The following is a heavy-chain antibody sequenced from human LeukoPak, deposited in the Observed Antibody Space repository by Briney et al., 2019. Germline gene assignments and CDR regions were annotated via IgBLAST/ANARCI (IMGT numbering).Heavy chain of an antibody. D-gene: IGHD3-22*01. V-gene: IGHV1-8*03. J-gene: IGHJ5*02. CDR2: MNPNSGNT. CDR1: GYTFTSYY. Sequence: ASVKVSCKASGYTFTSYYMHWVRQAPGQGLEWMGWMNPNSGNTGYAQKFQGRVTITRNTSISTAYMELSSLRSEDTAVYYCARGIGTFDPWGQGTLVTVSS. CDR3: ARGIGTFDP.